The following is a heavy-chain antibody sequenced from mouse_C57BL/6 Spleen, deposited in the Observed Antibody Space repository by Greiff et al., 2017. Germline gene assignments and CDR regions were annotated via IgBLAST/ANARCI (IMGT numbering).Heavy chain of an antibody. CDR2: IYPGDGDT. Sequence: QVQLQQSGAALVKPGASVKISCKASGHAFSSYWMNWVKQRPGKGLEWIGQIYPGDGDTNYNGKFKGKATLTADKSSSTAYMQLSSLTSEDSAVYFCAREFNYYGSRTGFAYWGQGTLVTVSA. CDR1: GHAFSSYW. CDR3: AREFNYYGSRTGFAY. D-gene: IGHD1-1*01. V-gene: IGHV1-80*01. J-gene: IGHJ3*01.